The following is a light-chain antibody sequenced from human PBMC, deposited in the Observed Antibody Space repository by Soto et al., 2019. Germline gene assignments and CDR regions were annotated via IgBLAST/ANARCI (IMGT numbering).Light chain of an antibody. Sequence: DIQMTQSPSTLSASVGDTVTITCRASQSLDDWLAWYQHKPGTAPKLLIYKVSTLDRGVPSRFSGSRSGTEFILTISSLLPDDFATYYCQQYKSYSVTFGGGTKVEIK. CDR3: QQYKSYSVT. CDR1: QSLDDW. J-gene: IGKJ4*01. CDR2: KVS. V-gene: IGKV1-5*03.